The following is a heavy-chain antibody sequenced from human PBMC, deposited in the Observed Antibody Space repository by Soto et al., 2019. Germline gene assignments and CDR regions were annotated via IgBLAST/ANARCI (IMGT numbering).Heavy chain of an antibody. CDR2: ISWNSGSI. CDR3: AKEEGAPFDY. CDR1: GFTFDDYA. D-gene: IGHD1-26*01. V-gene: IGHV3-9*01. Sequence: GGSLRLSCAASGFTFDDYAMHWVRQAPGKGLEWVSGISWNSGSIGYADSVKGRFTISRDNSKNTLYLQMNSLRAEDTAVYYCAKEEGAPFDYWGQGTLVTVSS. J-gene: IGHJ4*02.